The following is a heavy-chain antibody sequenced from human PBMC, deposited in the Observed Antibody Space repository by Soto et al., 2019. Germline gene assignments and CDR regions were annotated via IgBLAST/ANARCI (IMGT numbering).Heavy chain of an antibody. D-gene: IGHD2-2*01. CDR1: GGSISSGDYY. CDR2: IYYSGST. Sequence: PSETLSLTCTVSGGSISSGDYYWSWIRQPPGKGLEWIGYIYYSGSTYYNPSLKSRVTISVDTSKNQFSLKLSSVTAADTAVYYCARIVDVVVPAAIKYNWFDPWGQGTLVTVS. CDR3: ARIVDVVVPAAIKYNWFDP. J-gene: IGHJ5*02. V-gene: IGHV4-30-4*01.